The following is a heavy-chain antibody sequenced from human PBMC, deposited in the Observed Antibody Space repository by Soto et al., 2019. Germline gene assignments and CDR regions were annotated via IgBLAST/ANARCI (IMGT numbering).Heavy chain of an antibody. CDR1: GGSISSYY. V-gene: IGHV4-59*01. J-gene: IGHJ4*02. D-gene: IGHD3-9*01. Sequence: QVQLQESGPGLVKPSETLSLTCTVSGGSISSYYWSWIRQPPGKGLEWIGYIYYSGSTNYNPSLKSRVTISVDTSKNQFSLKLSSVTAADTAVYYCARVDWGFSFQFDYWGQGTLVTVSS. CDR2: IYYSGST. CDR3: ARVDWGFSFQFDY.